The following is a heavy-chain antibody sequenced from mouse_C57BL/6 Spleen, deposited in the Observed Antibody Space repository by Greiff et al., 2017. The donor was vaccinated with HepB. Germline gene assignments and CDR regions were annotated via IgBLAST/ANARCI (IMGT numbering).Heavy chain of an antibody. D-gene: IGHD5-1*01. CDR3: ARGSNYAMDY. CDR1: GYAFTNYL. CDR2: INPGSGGT. Sequence: QVQLQQSGAELVKPGASVKLSCKASGYAFTNYLIEWVKQRPGQGLEWIGVINPGSGGTNYNEKFKGKATLTADKSSSTAYMQLSSLTSEDSAVYFCARGSNYAMDYWGQGTSVTVSS. J-gene: IGHJ4*01. V-gene: IGHV1-54*01.